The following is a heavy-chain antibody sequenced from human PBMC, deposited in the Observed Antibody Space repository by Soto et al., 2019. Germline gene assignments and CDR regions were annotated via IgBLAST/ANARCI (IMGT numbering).Heavy chain of an antibody. CDR3: AQGQGGYSDSWHEN. CDR1: GFAFGTSW. D-gene: IGHD5-18*01. CDR2: INHDGRST. V-gene: IGHV3-74*01. Sequence: GGSLRLSCAASGFAFGTSWMHWVRQAPGKGLVWVSRINHDGRSTAYADSVKGRFTISRDNAKNTLYLQMNSLRVEDTALYYCAQGQGGYSDSWHENRGQGTLVTVSS. J-gene: IGHJ4*02.